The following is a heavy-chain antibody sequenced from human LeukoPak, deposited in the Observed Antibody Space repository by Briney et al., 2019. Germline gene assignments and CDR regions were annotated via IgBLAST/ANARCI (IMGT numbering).Heavy chain of an antibody. CDR2: IFGSGGSP. J-gene: IGHJ4*02. D-gene: IGHD6-13*01. Sequence: GGSLRLSCEASGFTFGSHAMYWVRQAPGKGLEWVAGIFGSGGSPHYADPVKGRFTISRDNSRNTVYLQINSLRAEDTAVYYWGKPTVDTSSAKKPAWPVDYWARGTLVTVSS. CDR3: GKPTVDTSSAKKPAWPVDY. CDR1: GFTFGSHA. V-gene: IGHV3-23*01.